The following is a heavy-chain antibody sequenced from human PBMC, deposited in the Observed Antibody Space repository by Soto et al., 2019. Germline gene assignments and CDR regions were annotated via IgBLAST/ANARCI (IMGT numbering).Heavy chain of an antibody. Sequence: PSETLSLTCTVSGGSISSYYWSWIRQPPGKGLEWIGYIYYSGGTNYNPSLKSRVTISVDTSKNQFSLKLSSVTAADTAVYYCARKIAAAAIGPFDYWGQGTLVTVSS. V-gene: IGHV4-59*01. CDR1: GGSISSYY. J-gene: IGHJ4*02. D-gene: IGHD6-13*01. CDR3: ARKIAAAAIGPFDY. CDR2: IYYSGGT.